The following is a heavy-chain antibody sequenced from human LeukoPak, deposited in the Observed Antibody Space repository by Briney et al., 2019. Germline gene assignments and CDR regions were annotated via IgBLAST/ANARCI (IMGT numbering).Heavy chain of an antibody. CDR1: GGSISSSSYY. Sequence: SETLSLTCTASGGSISSSSYYWGWIRQPPGKGLEWIGSIYYCGSTYYNPSLKSRVTISVDTSKNQFSLKLSSVTAADTAVYYCARGGRRYGMDVWGQGTTVTVSS. CDR2: IYYCGST. J-gene: IGHJ6*02. V-gene: IGHV4-39*01. CDR3: ARGGRRYGMDV.